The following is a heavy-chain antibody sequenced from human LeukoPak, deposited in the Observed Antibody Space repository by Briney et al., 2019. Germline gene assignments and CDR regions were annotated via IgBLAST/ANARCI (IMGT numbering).Heavy chain of an antibody. CDR1: GYTFTGYY. CDR3: ARGGYSSSFYPPNWFDP. Sequence: GASVKVSCKASGYTFTGYYMHWVRQAPGQGLEWMGWISAYNGNTNYAQKLQGRVTMTTDTSTSTAYMELRSLRSDDTAVYYCARGGYSSSFYPPNWFDPWGQGTLVTVSS. V-gene: IGHV1-18*04. J-gene: IGHJ5*02. CDR2: ISAYNGNT. D-gene: IGHD6-6*01.